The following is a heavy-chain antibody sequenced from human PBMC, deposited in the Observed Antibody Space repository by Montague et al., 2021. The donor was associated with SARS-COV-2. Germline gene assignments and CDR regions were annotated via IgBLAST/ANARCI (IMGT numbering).Heavy chain of an antibody. CDR3: ARKMFSSFGV. D-gene: IGHD2/OR15-2a*01. V-gene: IGHV6-1*01. CDR2: TYYRSKWYN. J-gene: IGHJ3*01. Sequence: GASRCSESLHSHWIKQYPSIGIEWLAETYYRSKWYNDSAPSVSGRATVKPDTSRNQFSLHLDSVTPEDTALYFCARKMFSSFGVWGNGT. CDR1: GASRCSESLH.